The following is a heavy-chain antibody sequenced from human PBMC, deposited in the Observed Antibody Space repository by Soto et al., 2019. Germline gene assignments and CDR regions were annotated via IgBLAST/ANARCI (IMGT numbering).Heavy chain of an antibody. D-gene: IGHD6-19*01. CDR2: IWYDGSNK. CDR1: GFTFSSYG. V-gene: IGHV3-30*02. J-gene: IGHJ6*02. CDR3: AKDRGSGYPYYYYGMDG. Sequence: PGGSLRLSCAASGFTFSSYGMHWVRQAPGKGLEWVAVIWYDGSNKYYADSVKGRFTISRDNSKNTLYLQMNSLRAEDTAVYYCAKDRGSGYPYYYYGMDGWGQGTTVTVSS.